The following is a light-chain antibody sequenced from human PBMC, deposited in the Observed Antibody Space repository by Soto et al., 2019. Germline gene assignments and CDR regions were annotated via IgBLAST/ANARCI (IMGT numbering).Light chain of an antibody. CDR2: GPS. CDR3: QQYETWPPRFT. CDR1: QSVSNNF. J-gene: IGKJ3*01. V-gene: IGKV3-20*01. Sequence: EIVLTQSPCTLSLSTGERATLSCRASQSVSNNFLAWYQHRPGQAPRLLIYGPSTRATGIPDRFSGSGSGSDFTLTISRLEPEDFAVYYCQQYETWPPRFTFGPGTKVDIK.